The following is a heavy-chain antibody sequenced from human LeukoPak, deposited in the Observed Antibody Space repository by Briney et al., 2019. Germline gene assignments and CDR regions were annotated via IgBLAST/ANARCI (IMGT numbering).Heavy chain of an antibody. J-gene: IGHJ4*02. D-gene: IGHD3-22*01. Sequence: KPSETLSLTCTVSGGSISSSSYYWGWIRQPPGKGLEWIGSIYYSGSTYYNPSLKSRVTIFVDTSKNQFSLKLSSVTAADTAVYYCAVQDYYDSSGYYFGFRIDYWGQGTLVTVSS. CDR3: AVQDYYDSSGYYFGFRIDY. V-gene: IGHV4-39*01. CDR1: GGSISSSSYY. CDR2: IYYSGST.